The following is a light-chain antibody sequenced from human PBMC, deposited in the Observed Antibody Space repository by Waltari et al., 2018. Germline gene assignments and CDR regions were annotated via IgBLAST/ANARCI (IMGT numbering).Light chain of an antibody. Sequence: QSVLTQPPSVSGAPGQRVTISCTGSSSNIGAGYDVHWYQQLPGTAPKLLIDGDSHRPSGGPERFSGSKSGTSASLAISGLRGEDEADYYCQAYDSSLSGSRVFGGGTKLTVL. CDR3: QAYDSSLSGSRV. J-gene: IGLJ2*01. CDR1: SSNIGAGYD. V-gene: IGLV1-40*01. CDR2: GDS.